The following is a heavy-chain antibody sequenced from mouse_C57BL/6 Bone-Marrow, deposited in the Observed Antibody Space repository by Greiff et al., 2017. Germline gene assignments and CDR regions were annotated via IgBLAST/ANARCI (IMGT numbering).Heavy chain of an antibody. Sequence: QVQLQQSGAELVKPGASVKISCKASGYAFSSYWMNWVKQRPGKGLEWIGQIYPGDGDTNYNGKFKGKATLTADKSSSTSYMQLSSLTSEDSAVYCCARTVFDGYYGNAMDYWGQGTSVTVSS. V-gene: IGHV1-80*01. J-gene: IGHJ4*01. CDR1: GYAFSSYW. CDR3: ARTVFDGYYGNAMDY. CDR2: IYPGDGDT. D-gene: IGHD2-3*01.